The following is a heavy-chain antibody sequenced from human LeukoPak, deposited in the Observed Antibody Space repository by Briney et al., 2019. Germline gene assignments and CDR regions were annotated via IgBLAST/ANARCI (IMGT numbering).Heavy chain of an antibody. J-gene: IGHJ3*02. V-gene: IGHV3-21*01. CDR1: GFTFSSYS. Sequence: PGGSLRLSCAASGFTFSSYSMNWVRQAPGKGLEWVSSISSSSSYIYYADSVKGRFTISRDNAKNSLYLQMNSLRVEDTAVYYCARGLGGSNWDNVFDIWGQGTMVTVS. D-gene: IGHD6-13*01. CDR3: ARGLGGSNWDNVFDI. CDR2: ISSSSSYI.